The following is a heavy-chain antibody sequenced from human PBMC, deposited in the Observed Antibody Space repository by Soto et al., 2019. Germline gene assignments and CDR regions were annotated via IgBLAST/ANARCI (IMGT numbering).Heavy chain of an antibody. Sequence: EVQLVESGGGLVQPGGSLRLSCAASGFTFSIYWMHWVRQAPGKGLVWVSRINGGGSSTSNADPVKGRFTISRDNAKKTLYLEMNSLRAEDTAVYYCARESMWAPDYWGQGTLVTVSS. CDR1: GFTFSIYW. J-gene: IGHJ4*02. D-gene: IGHD1-26*01. V-gene: IGHV3-74*01. CDR3: ARESMWAPDY. CDR2: INGGGSST.